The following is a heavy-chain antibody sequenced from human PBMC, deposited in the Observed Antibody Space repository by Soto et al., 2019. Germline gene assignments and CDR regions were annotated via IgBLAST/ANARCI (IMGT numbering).Heavy chain of an antibody. D-gene: IGHD6-13*01. CDR1: GYTLTELS. CDR2: FDPEDGET. V-gene: IGHV1-24*01. J-gene: IGHJ5*02. CDR3: ATWDSILAAAGNFRANWFDP. Sequence: ASVKVSCKVSGYTLTELSMHWVRQAPGKGLEWMGGFDPEDGETIYAQKFQGRVTMTEDTSTDTAYMELSSLRSEDTAVYYCATWDSILAAAGNFRANWFDPWGQGTLVTVSS.